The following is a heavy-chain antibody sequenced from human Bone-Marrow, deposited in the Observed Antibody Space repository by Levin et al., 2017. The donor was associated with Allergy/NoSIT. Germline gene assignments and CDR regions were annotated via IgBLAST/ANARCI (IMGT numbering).Heavy chain of an antibody. CDR3: AIDAASFYYDVLTGNSNHYYYMDV. CDR2: ISASGSN. CDR1: GGSISSARDY. V-gene: IGHV4-61*02. J-gene: IGHJ6*03. D-gene: IGHD3-9*01. Sequence: SETLSLTCTVSGGSISSARDYWSWIRQPAGKGLEWIGRISASGSNNYNPSLKSRVTISGDTSKNQFSLKLSSVTAADTAVYYCAIDAASFYYDVLTGNSNHYYYMDVWGKGTTVIVSS.